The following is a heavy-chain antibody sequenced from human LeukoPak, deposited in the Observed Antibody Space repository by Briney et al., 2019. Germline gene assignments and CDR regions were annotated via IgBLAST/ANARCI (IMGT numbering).Heavy chain of an antibody. V-gene: IGHV1-18*01. J-gene: IGHJ6*02. Sequence: GASVKVSCKASGYTFTSYGISWVRQAPGQGLEWMGWISAYNGNTNYAQKLQGRVTMTTDTSTSTAYMELRSLRSDDTAVYYCARDQELCGGDCYSDYYGMAVWGQGTTVTVSS. CDR1: GYTFTSYG. CDR2: ISAYNGNT. D-gene: IGHD2-21*02. CDR3: ARDQELCGGDCYSDYYGMAV.